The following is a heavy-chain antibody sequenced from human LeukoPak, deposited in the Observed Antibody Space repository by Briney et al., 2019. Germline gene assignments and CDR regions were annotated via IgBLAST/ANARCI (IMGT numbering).Heavy chain of an antibody. D-gene: IGHD7-27*01. CDR3: AREETGDLFFDY. CDR2: IYYSGST. V-gene: IGHV4-59*01. CDR1: GGSISSYY. J-gene: IGHJ4*02. Sequence: SETLSLTCTVSGGSISSYYWSWIRQPPGKGLEWIGYIYYSGSTNYNPSLKSRVTISVDTSKNQFSLKLSSVTAADTAVYYCAREETGDLFFDYWGQGTLVTVSS.